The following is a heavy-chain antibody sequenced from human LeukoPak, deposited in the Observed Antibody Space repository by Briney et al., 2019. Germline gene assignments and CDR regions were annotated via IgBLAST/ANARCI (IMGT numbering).Heavy chain of an antibody. D-gene: IGHD3-3*01. CDR3: ARDLITIFGVVYGMDV. V-gene: IGHV3-48*01. J-gene: IGHJ6*02. CDR2: ISSSSSTI. CDR1: GFTFSSYS. Sequence: GGSLRLSCAASGFTFSSYSMNWVRQAPGKGLEWVSYISSSSSTIYYADSVKGRFTISRDNAKNSLYLQMNSLRAEDTAVYYCARDLITIFGVVYGMDVWGQGTTVTVSS.